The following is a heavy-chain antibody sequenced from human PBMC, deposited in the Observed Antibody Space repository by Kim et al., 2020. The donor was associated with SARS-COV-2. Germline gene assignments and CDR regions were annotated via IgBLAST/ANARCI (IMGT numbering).Heavy chain of an antibody. J-gene: IGHJ4*02. CDR2: IYYSGST. V-gene: IGHV4-59*01. Sequence: SETLSLTCTVSGGSISSYYWSWIRQPPGKGLEWIGYIYYSGSTNYNPSLKSRVTISVDTSKNQFSLKLSSVTAADTAVYYCARWVYDTSLFDYWGQGTLVTVSS. D-gene: IGHD3-22*01. CDR1: GGSISSYY. CDR3: ARWVYDTSLFDY.